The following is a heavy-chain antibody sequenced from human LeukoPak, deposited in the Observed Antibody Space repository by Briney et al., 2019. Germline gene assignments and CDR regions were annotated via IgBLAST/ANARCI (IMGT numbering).Heavy chain of an antibody. J-gene: IGHJ4*02. Sequence: SETLSLTCTVSGGSISSYYWSWIRQPPGKGLEWIGYIYYSGSANYNPSLKSRVTISVDTSKNQFSLKLSSVTAADTAVYYCARGFSAADFDYWGQGTLVTVSS. CDR3: ARGFSAADFDY. V-gene: IGHV4-59*01. CDR2: IYYSGSA. D-gene: IGHD6-13*01. CDR1: GGSISSYY.